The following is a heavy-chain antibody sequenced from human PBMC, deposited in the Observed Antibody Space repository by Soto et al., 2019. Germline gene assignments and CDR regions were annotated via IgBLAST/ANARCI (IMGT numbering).Heavy chain of an antibody. CDR2: IFSNDEK. CDR3: ARNPHTAMSFDY. D-gene: IGHD5-18*01. CDR1: GFSLSNASLG. V-gene: IGHV2-26*01. J-gene: IGHJ4*02. Sequence: SGHPLVNPTETLTMTFSVSGFSLSNASLGVRWNLQPPGKALEWLAHIFSNDEKSYSTSLKSRLTISKDTSKSQVVLTMTNMDPVDTATYYCARNPHTAMSFDYWGQGTLVTVSS.